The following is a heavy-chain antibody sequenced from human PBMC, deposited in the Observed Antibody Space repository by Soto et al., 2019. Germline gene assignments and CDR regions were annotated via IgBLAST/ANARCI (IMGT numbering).Heavy chain of an antibody. Sequence: GGSLRLSCAVSGFTFSSYGMHWVRQAPGKGLKWVAVIWYDGSNEYYADSVKGRFTISRDNSKNTLYLQMNSLSAEDTAVYYCASGRGRYFYYGMDVWGQGTTVTVSS. V-gene: IGHV3-33*01. CDR3: ASGRGRYFYYGMDV. CDR2: IWYDGSNE. CDR1: GFTFSSYG. D-gene: IGHD1-26*01. J-gene: IGHJ6*02.